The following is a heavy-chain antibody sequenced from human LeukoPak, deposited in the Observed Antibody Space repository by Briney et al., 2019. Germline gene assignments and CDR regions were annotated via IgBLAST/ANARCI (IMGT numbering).Heavy chain of an antibody. CDR3: AKDLRDIEVVVAAKSH. Sequence: PGGSLRLSCAASGFTFSSYAMTWVRQAPGKGLEWVSTISGSGGSTYYADSVKGRFTISRDNSKNTLYLQMNSLRAEDTAVYYCAKDLRDIEVVVAAKSHWGQGTLVTVSS. D-gene: IGHD2-15*01. J-gene: IGHJ4*02. V-gene: IGHV3-23*01. CDR1: GFTFSSYA. CDR2: ISGSGGST.